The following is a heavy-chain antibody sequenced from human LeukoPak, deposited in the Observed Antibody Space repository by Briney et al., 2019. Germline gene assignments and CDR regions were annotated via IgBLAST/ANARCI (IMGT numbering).Heavy chain of an antibody. J-gene: IGHJ6*03. CDR3: ARAGVTGTTTPSDFYYYYYMDV. V-gene: IGHV3-30*01. D-gene: IGHD1-7*01. CDR2: ISYDGSNK. CDR1: GFTFSSYA. Sequence: PGRSLRLSCAASGFTFSSYAMHWVRQAPGKGLEWVAVISYDGSNKYYADSVKGRFTISRDNSKNTLYLQMNSLRAEDTAVYYCARAGVTGTTTPSDFYYYYYMDVWGKGTTVTVSS.